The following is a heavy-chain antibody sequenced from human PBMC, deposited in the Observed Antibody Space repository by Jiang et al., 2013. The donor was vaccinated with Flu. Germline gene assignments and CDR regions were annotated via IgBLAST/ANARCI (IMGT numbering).Heavy chain of an antibody. D-gene: IGHD2-2*01. CDR2: INPSGGST. V-gene: IGHV1-46*01. CDR3: ARGSQLLPSSSWPQHPIYYYYGMDV. CDR1: GYTFTSYY. Sequence: SGAEVKKPGASVKVSCKASGYTFTSYYMHWVRQAPGQGLEWMGIINPSGGSTSYAQKFQGRVTMTRDTSTSTVYMELSSLRSEDTAVYYCARGSQLLPSSSWPQHPIYYYYGMDV. J-gene: IGHJ6*01.